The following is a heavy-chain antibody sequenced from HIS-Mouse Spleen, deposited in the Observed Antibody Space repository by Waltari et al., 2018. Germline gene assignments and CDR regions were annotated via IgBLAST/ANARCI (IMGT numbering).Heavy chain of an antibody. CDR2: INPDSGGT. Sequence: QVQLVQSGAEVKKPGASVKVSCKASGYTFTGYYMHWVRQAPGQGLEWRGRINPDSGGTNEAQKFQGRVTMTRDTSISTAYIELSRLRSDDTAVYYCAREFAPGLAAAGDYWGQGTLVTVSS. D-gene: IGHD6-13*01. CDR3: AREFAPGLAAAGDY. J-gene: IGHJ4*02. V-gene: IGHV1-2*02. CDR1: GYTFTGYY.